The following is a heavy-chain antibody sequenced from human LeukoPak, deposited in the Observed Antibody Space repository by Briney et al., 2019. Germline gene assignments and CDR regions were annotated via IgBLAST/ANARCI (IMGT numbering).Heavy chain of an antibody. Sequence: GWSLRLSCAASGFTLSDYYMSWIRQAPGKGLEWVSYSSSSGSPIYYADSVKGRFAISRYNAKNSLYLQMNSLRAEDTAVYYCARRRDFIDYWGEGTLVTVSS. V-gene: IGHV3-11*01. D-gene: IGHD3/OR15-3a*01. J-gene: IGHJ4*02. CDR1: GFTLSDYY. CDR3: ARRRDFIDY. CDR2: SSSSGSPI.